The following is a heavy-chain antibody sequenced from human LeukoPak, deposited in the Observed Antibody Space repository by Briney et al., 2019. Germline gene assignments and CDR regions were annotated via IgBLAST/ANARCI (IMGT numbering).Heavy chain of an antibody. CDR1: GGSFSGYY. J-gene: IGHJ6*03. CDR3: ARGKNYDFWSGYYSYYMDV. CDR2: INHSGST. V-gene: IGHV4-34*01. D-gene: IGHD3-3*01. Sequence: SETLSLTCAVYGGSFSGYYWSWIRQPPGKGLEWIGEINHSGSTNYNPSLKSRVTISVDTSKNQFSLKLSSVTAADTAVYYCARGKNYDFWSGYYSYYMDVWGKGTTVTVSS.